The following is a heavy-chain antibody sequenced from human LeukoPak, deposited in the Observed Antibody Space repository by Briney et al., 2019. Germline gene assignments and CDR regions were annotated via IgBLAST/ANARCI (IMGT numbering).Heavy chain of an antibody. V-gene: IGHV3-21*01. CDR2: ISSSSSYI. CDR1: GFTCISYS. Sequence: GGSLRLSCAASGFTCISYSVNWVRQAPGKGLEWVSSISSSSSYIYYADSVKGRFTISRDNAKNSLYPQMNSLRAEDTAVYYCARGGVAPAASVYWDQATLVTVSS. D-gene: IGHD2-2*01. J-gene: IGHJ4*02. CDR3: ARGGVAPAASVY.